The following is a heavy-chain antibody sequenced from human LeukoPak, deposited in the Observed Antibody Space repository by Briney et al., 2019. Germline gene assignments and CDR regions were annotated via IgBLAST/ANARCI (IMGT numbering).Heavy chain of an antibody. CDR1: GLTFSSYG. J-gene: IGHJ4*02. CDR3: ASRYSHGYSLDY. D-gene: IGHD5-18*01. CDR2: ISYDGSNK. Sequence: GGSLRLSCAASGLTFSSYGMHWVRQAPGKGLEWVAIISYDGSNKYYADSVKGRFTISRDNSKNTLYLQMNSLRAEDTAVYYCASRYSHGYSLDYWGQGTLVTVSS. V-gene: IGHV3-30*03.